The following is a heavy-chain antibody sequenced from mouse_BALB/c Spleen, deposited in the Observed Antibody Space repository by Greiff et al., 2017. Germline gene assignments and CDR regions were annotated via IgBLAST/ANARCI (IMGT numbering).Heavy chain of an antibody. J-gene: IGHJ3*01. CDR3: SYYYGSRGFAY. V-gene: IGHV1-77*01. CDR1: GYTFTDYY. D-gene: IGHD1-1*01. CDR2: IYPGSGNT. Sequence: QVQLQQSGAELARPGASVKLSCKASGYTFTDYYINWVKQRTGQGLEWIGEIYPGSGNTYYNEKFKGKATLTADKSSSTAYMQLSSLTSEDSAVYFCSYYYGSRGFAYWGQGTLVTVSA.